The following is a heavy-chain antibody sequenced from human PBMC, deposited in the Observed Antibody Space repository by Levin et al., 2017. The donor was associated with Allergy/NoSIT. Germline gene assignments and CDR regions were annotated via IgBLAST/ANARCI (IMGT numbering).Heavy chain of an antibody. CDR3: ARERVKRYQLLKNDFYYYGMDG. Sequence: SETLSLTCAISGDSVSSNSAPWNWIRQSPSRGLEWLGRTYYSYKGYNDYAVSVKSRITINPDTSKNQYSLQLKYVTPEDTAVDYCARERVKRYQLLKNDFYYYGMDGWGQGTTVTVSS. D-gene: IGHD2-2*01. CDR2: TYYSYKGYN. J-gene: IGHJ6*02. CDR1: GDSVSSNSAP. V-gene: IGHV6-1*01.